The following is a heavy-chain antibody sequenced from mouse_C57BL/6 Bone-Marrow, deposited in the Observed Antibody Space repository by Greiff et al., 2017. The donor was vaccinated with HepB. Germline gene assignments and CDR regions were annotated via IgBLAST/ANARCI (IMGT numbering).Heavy chain of an antibody. CDR1: GFSLTSYG. J-gene: IGHJ4*01. CDR2: IWSGGST. Sequence: VQLQQSGPGLVQPSQSLSITCTVSGFSLTSYGVHWVRQSPGKGLEWLGVIWSGGSTDYNAAFISRLSISKDNSKSQVFFQMNSLQADDTAIYYCARRIYDGTHYAMDYWGQGTSVTVSS. V-gene: IGHV2-2*01. CDR3: ARRIYDGTHYAMDY. D-gene: IGHD2-1*01.